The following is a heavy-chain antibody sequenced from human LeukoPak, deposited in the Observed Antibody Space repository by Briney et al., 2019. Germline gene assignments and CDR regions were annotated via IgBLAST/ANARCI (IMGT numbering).Heavy chain of an antibody. Sequence: PSETLSLTCAVYGGSFSGYYWSWLRQPPGKGLEWIGEINHSGSTNYNPSLKSRVTISVDTSKNQFSLTLSSVTAADTAVYYCARSPHYYGSGSYSFDYWGQGTLVTVSS. CDR3: ARSPHYYGSGSYSFDY. CDR2: INHSGST. V-gene: IGHV4-34*01. D-gene: IGHD3-10*01. J-gene: IGHJ4*02. CDR1: GGSFSGYY.